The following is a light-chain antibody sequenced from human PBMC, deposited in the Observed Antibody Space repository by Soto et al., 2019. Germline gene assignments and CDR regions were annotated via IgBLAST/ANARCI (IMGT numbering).Light chain of an antibody. J-gene: IGLJ1*01. V-gene: IGLV1-40*01. Sequence: QSVLTQPPSVSGAPGQRVTISCTGSSSNIGAGCDVHWYQQLPGTAPKLLIYGNSNRPSGVPDRFSGSKSGTSASLAITGLQAEDEADYYCQSYDSSLSGYVFGTGTKVTAL. CDR2: GNS. CDR1: SSNIGAGCD. CDR3: QSYDSSLSGYV.